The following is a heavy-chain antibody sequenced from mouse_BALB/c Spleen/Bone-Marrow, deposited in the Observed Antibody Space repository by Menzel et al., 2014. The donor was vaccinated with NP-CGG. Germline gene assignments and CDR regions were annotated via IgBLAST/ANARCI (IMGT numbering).Heavy chain of an antibody. CDR3: AREGGYYYGSSPYFDV. V-gene: IGHV1-20*02. Sequence: VQLQQPGPELVKPGASVKISCKASGYSFTGYFMNWVMQSHGKSLEWIGYINPYNGDTFYNQKFKGKATLTVDKSSSTAHMELRSLASEDSAVYYCAREGGYYYGSSPYFDVWGAGTTVTVSS. CDR1: GYSFTGYF. J-gene: IGHJ1*01. D-gene: IGHD1-1*01. CDR2: INPYNGDT.